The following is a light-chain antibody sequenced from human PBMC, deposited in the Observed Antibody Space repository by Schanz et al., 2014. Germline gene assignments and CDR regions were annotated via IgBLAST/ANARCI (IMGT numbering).Light chain of an antibody. V-gene: IGKV3-20*01. CDR2: DAS. CDR3: QQYGVSPLT. CDR1: QTVSRSY. J-gene: IGKJ4*01. Sequence: IVLTQSPGTLSMSPGERATLSCRASQTVSRSYLAWYHQRPGQAPRLLIYDASNRATGIPARFSGSGSGTDFTLTISGLEPEDFAVYYCQQYGVSPLTFGGGTKVEIQ.